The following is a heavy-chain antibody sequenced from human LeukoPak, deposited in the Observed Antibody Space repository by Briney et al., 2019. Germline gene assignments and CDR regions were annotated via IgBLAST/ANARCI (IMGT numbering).Heavy chain of an antibody. CDR2: IKQDGSEK. J-gene: IGHJ4*02. D-gene: IGHD6-19*01. CDR1: GFTFSSYY. CDR3: AGGRGWLVEY. Sequence: PGGSLRLSCAASGFTFSSYYMAWFRQAPGKGLEWVANIKQDGSEKYYVDSVKGQFTISRDNAKNSLFLQLNSLRVEDTAVYYCAGGRGWLVEYWGQGTLVTVSS. V-gene: IGHV3-7*05.